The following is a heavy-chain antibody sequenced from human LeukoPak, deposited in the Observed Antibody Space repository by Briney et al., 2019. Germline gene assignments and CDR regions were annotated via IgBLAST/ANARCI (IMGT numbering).Heavy chain of an antibody. V-gene: IGHV1-69*13. CDR2: FIPSFATA. CDR3: ARGNDFWSGYHI. CDR1: GGTFSSYA. D-gene: IGHD3-3*01. J-gene: IGHJ4*02. Sequence: ASVKVSCKASGGTFSSYAISWVRQAPGQGLEWMGVFIPSFATANYAQKFQGSVTITADESTNTGYMELSSLTSEDTAAYYCARGNDFWSGYHIWGQGTLVTVSS.